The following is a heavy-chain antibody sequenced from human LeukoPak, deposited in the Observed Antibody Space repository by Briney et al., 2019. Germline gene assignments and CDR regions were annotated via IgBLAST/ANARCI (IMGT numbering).Heavy chain of an antibody. Sequence: SQTLSLTCTVSGGSTSSYSWGWIRQPPGRGLQWIGSIYYSGSTNYKPPLKSRVSISVDTSKSQCSLKLSSVTAADTAMYYCARYTDYYGSSGYLTSKIFDYWGQGTLVTVSS. V-gene: IGHV4-59*01. J-gene: IGHJ4*02. CDR1: GGSTSSYS. CDR2: IYYSGST. CDR3: ARYTDYYGSSGYLTSKIFDY. D-gene: IGHD3-22*01.